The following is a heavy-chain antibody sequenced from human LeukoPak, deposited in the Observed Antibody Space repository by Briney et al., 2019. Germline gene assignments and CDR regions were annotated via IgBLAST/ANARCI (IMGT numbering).Heavy chain of an antibody. CDR1: GGSFSGYY. D-gene: IGHD6-13*01. CDR2: INHSGST. CDR3: AGGRSIAAAQNWFDP. Sequence: PSETLSLTCAVYGGSFSGYYWSWIRQPPGKGLEWIGEINHSGSTNYNPSLKSRVTISVDTSKNQFSLKLSSVTAADTAVYYCAGGRSIAAAQNWFDPWGQGTLVTVSS. V-gene: IGHV4-34*01. J-gene: IGHJ5*02.